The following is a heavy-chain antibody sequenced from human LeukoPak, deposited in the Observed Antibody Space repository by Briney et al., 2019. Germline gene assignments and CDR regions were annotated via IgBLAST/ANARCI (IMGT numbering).Heavy chain of an antibody. CDR1: GYTLTELS. CDR2: FDPEAGET. V-gene: IGHV1-24*01. J-gene: IGHJ4*02. Sequence: GASVKVSCKVSGYTLTELSMHWVRQAPGKGLEWMGGFDPEAGETVYAQKFRGRVTMTEDTSTDTAYMELSSLRSEDTALYYCATGYYYASGTYPFVFDYWGQGTLVTVSS. D-gene: IGHD3-10*01. CDR3: ATGYYYASGTYPFVFDY.